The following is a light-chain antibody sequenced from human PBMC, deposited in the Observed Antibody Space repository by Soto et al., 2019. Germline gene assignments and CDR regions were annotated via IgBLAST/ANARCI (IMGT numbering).Light chain of an antibody. V-gene: IGKV3-11*01. Sequence: DIVWTQSPATLSLSPGQRATLSCRVSQSVCSYLAWYQQKPGQAHRLLNYDVSNRATGIPARFSGSESETDFTLTISSLEPEDFGLYYCQQRSNWPRTFGQGNRVEI. J-gene: IGKJ1*01. CDR3: QQRSNWPRT. CDR1: QSVCSY. CDR2: DVS.